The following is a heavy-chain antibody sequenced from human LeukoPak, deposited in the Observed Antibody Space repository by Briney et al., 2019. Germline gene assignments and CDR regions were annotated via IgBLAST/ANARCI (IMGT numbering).Heavy chain of an antibody. J-gene: IGHJ4*02. CDR1: GFTFSSYG. Sequence: PGGSLRVSCAASGFTFSSYGMHWVRQAPGKGLEWVAVISYDGSNKYYADSVKGRFTISRDNSKNTLYLQMNSLRAEDTAVYYCAKDSSSLIDYWGQGTLVTVSS. V-gene: IGHV3-30*18. CDR2: ISYDGSNK. CDR3: AKDSSSLIDY.